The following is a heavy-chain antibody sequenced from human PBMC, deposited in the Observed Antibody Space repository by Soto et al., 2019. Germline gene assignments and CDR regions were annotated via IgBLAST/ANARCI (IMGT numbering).Heavy chain of an antibody. CDR1: GFTFSSSS. CDR3: ARDTLGYCSGGSCYPY. Sequence: EVQLVESGGGLVKPGGSLRHSCAASGFTFSSSSMNWVRQAPGKGLEWVSSISSSSSYIYYADSVKGRFTISRDNAKNPLYLQMNSLRAEDTAVYYCARDTLGYCSGGSCYPYWGQGTLVTVSS. J-gene: IGHJ4*02. D-gene: IGHD2-15*01. CDR2: ISSSSSYI. V-gene: IGHV3-21*01.